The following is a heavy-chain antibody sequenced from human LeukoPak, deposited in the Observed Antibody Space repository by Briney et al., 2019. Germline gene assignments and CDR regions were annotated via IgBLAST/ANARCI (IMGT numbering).Heavy chain of an antibody. J-gene: IGHJ4*02. D-gene: IGHD2-21*02. V-gene: IGHV3-30*18. CDR3: AKETGTTYCGGDCYDNDY. Sequence: GGSLRLSCAASGFTFSSYGMHWVPKAPGKGLEWVGFISYDGSNKYYAHSVKGRFTISRDNSKNTLYLQMNSLRAEDAAVYYCAKETGTTYCGGDCYDNDYWGQRTLVTVSS. CDR1: GFTFSSYG. CDR2: ISYDGSNK.